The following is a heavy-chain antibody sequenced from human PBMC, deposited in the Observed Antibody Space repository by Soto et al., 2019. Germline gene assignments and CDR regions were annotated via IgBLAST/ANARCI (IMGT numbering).Heavy chain of an antibody. CDR2: ISNTGITS. V-gene: IGHV3-11*01. CDR1: GFTFSDFS. CDR3: ARGDTSPEAPLDH. D-gene: IGHD2-21*02. Sequence: QVQLVESGGGLVKPGGSLRLSCAASGFTFSDFSMTWIRQAPGKELEWLSYISNTGITSHYTDSVKGRFTISRDNAQQPLYFHMSSLTADGTAVYYCARGDTSPEAPLDHWGLGTLVIVSS. J-gene: IGHJ4*02.